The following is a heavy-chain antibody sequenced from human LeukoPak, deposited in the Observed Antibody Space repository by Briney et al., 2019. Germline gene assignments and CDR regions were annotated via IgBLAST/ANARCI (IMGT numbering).Heavy chain of an antibody. CDR1: GFTFSSYW. Sequence: GGSLRLSCAASGFTFSSYWMSWVRQAPGEGLEWVANIKQDGSEKYYVDSVKGRFTISRDNAKNSLYLQMNSLRAEDTAVYYCATDEYDYVWGSYTRVYYFDYWGQGTLVTVSS. V-gene: IGHV3-7*01. J-gene: IGHJ4*02. D-gene: IGHD3-16*01. CDR3: ATDEYDYVWGSYTRVYYFDY. CDR2: IKQDGSEK.